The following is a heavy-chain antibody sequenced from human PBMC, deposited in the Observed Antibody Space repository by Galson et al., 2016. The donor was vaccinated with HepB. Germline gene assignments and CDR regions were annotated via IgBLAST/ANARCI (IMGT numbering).Heavy chain of an antibody. CDR3: ARIFTGYDSYFDY. CDR2: IYPGDSDT. V-gene: IGHV5-51*01. Sequence: SGAEVKKPGQSLKISCKGSEYSFTRHWIAWVRQMPGKGLEWMGIIYPGDSDTRYSPSFKGQVTISVDKSISTTYLQWSSLKASDTAIYYCARIFTGYDSYFDYWGQGTLVTVSS. J-gene: IGHJ4*02. D-gene: IGHD5-12*01. CDR1: EYSFTRHW.